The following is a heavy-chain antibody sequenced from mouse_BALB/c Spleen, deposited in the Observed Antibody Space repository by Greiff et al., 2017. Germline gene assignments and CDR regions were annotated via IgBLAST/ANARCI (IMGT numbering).Heavy chain of an antibody. D-gene: IGHD2-14*01. CDR2: ISSGGGST. Sequence: EVQLVESGGGLVKPGGSLKLSCAASGFAFSSYDMSWVRQTPEKRLEWVAYISSGGGSTYYPDTVKGRFTISRDNAKNTLYLQMSSLKSEDTAMYYCARQDNRYYWYFDVWGAGTTVTVSS. CDR3: ARQDNRYYWYFDV. V-gene: IGHV5-12-1*01. J-gene: IGHJ1*01. CDR1: GFAFSSYD.